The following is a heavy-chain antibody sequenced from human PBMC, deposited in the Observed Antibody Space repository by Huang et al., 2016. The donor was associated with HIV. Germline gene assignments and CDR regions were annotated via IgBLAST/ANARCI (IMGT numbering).Heavy chain of an antibody. CDR1: GGSITSSSYY. J-gene: IGHJ3*02. V-gene: IGHV4-39*01. CDR2: RYYSGST. Sequence: QLQLQGSGPGLVKPSETLSLTCTVSGGSITSSSYYWGWIRQPPGTGLEWVGRRYYSGSTDYNPSLKSRVTVAVDTSKNQFSLKLSSVTAADTAVYYCARHFSYYDSSGYTPWDAFDIWGQGTMVTVSS. D-gene: IGHD3-22*01. CDR3: ARHFSYYDSSGYTPWDAFDI.